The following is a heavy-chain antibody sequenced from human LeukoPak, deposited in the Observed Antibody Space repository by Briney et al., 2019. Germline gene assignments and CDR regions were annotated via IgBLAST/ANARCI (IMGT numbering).Heavy chain of an antibody. Sequence: PGGSLRLSCAASGFTFDDYGMSWVRQAPGKGLVWVSRINSDGSSTSYADSVKGRFTISRDNAKNTLYLQMNSLRAEDTAVYYCARVGYGSGSYWDYWGQGTLVTVSS. CDR1: GFTFDDYG. CDR3: ARVGYGSGSYWDY. J-gene: IGHJ4*02. CDR2: INSDGSST. V-gene: IGHV3-74*01. D-gene: IGHD3-10*01.